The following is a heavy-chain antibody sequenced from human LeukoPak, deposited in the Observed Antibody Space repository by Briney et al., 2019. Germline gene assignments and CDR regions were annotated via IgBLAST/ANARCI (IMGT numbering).Heavy chain of an antibody. D-gene: IGHD1-14*01. Sequence: SVKVSCKASGGTFSSYAISWVRQAPGQGLEWMGGIIPIFGTANYAQKFQGRVTITADESTSTAYMELSSLRSEDTAVYYCAREYPNLHGVDYWGQGTLVTVSS. V-gene: IGHV1-69*13. CDR1: GGTFSSYA. J-gene: IGHJ4*02. CDR3: AREYPNLHGVDY. CDR2: IIPIFGTA.